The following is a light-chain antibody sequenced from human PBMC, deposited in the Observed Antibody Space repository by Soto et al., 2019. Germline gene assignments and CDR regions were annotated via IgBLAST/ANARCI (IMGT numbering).Light chain of an antibody. CDR3: QHYNTYSNT. V-gene: IGKV1-5*01. J-gene: IGKJ3*01. CDR2: DAS. Sequence: DIQMTQSPSTLSTSVGARVTITCRASQSVSYWLAWYQQKPGKGPNLLIYDASILASGVPSRCSGGGFGTEFTPNISSLQPDDSAIYYCQHYNTYSNTFGPGTQVEIK. CDR1: QSVSYW.